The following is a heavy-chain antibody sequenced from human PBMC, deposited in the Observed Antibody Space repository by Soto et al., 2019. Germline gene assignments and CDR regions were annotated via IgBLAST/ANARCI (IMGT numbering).Heavy chain of an antibody. J-gene: IGHJ4*02. V-gene: IGHV4-30-4*01. CDR2: IYDGGRT. CDR3: AKGPSGDKVDS. Sequence: QVQLQESGPGLVKPSQTLSLTCTVSGGSISTVDYWWSWIRQSPDMGLEWIGHIYDGGRTYNNPSLASGVTRSVDTSKSQLSLPLSSVIAADTAVYYCAKGPSGDKVDSWGQGTMVTVSS. CDR1: GGSISTVDYW. D-gene: IGHD7-27*01.